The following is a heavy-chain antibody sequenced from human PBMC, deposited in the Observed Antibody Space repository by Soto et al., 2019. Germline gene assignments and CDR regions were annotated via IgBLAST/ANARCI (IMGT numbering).Heavy chain of an antibody. D-gene: IGHD3-3*01. CDR1: GGTFRNLA. J-gene: IGHJ6*02. Sequence: QVRLVQSGAEVKKPGSSVNLSCKASGGTFRNLAINWVRQAPGQGLEWMGGVTPLLGAADYAQKFQGRVSISSDESTTTVYMKLRSLKSDDAAMYYCATDDQITLFGEVSAPYAMDVWGQGTTVTVSS. CDR2: VTPLLGAA. CDR3: ATDDQITLFGEVSAPYAMDV. V-gene: IGHV1-69*05.